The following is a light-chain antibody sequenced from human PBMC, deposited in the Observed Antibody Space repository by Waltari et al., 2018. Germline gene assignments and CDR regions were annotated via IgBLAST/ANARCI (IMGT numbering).Light chain of an antibody. CDR3: QHYVRLPVA. CDR2: GAS. CDR1: ESVRTA. Sequence: EIVLTQSPSTLSLSPGERATLSCRASESVRTALAWYQQKPGQAPRLLIFGASNRALGIPDRFSGGGSGTDFSLTISRLEPEDFAVYFCQHYVRLPVAFGQGTKVDVK. V-gene: IGKV3-20*01. J-gene: IGKJ1*01.